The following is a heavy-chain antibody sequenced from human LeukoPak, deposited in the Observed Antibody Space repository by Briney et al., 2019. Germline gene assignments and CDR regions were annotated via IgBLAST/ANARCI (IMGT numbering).Heavy chain of an antibody. D-gene: IGHD3-10*01. CDR3: ASILYGSGSPSTHPDY. CDR1: GFTFSSYS. Sequence: GGSLRLSCAASGFTFSSYSMNWVRQAPGKGLEWVSSISSSSSYIYYADSVKGRFTISRDNAKNSLYLQMNSLRAEDTAVYYCASILYGSGSPSTHPDYWGQGTLVTVSS. V-gene: IGHV3-21*01. J-gene: IGHJ4*02. CDR2: ISSSSSYI.